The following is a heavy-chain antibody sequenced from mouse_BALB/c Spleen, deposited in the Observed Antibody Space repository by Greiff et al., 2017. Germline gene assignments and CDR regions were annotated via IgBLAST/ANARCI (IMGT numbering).Heavy chain of an antibody. CDR3: ARSAGAY. V-gene: IGHV5-17*02. J-gene: IGHJ3*01. Sequence: EVKVVESGGGLVQPGGSRKLSCAASGFTFSSFGMHWVRQAPEKGLEWVAYISSGSSTIYYADKVKGRFTISRDNPKNTLFLQMTSLRSEDTAMYYCARSAGAYWGQGTLVTVSA. CDR1: GFTFSSFG. D-gene: IGHD1-2*01. CDR2: ISSGSSTI.